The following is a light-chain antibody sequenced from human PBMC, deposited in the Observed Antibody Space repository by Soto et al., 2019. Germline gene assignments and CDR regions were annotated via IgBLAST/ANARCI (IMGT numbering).Light chain of an antibody. J-gene: IGLJ2*01. CDR1: SSDVGKYNY. V-gene: IGLV2-14*01. CDR3: SSYTGSSINTVV. Sequence: QSAPTQPASVSGSPGQSITISCTGTSSDVGKYNYVSWYQQHPAKAPKLMIFEVSNRPSGVSNRFSGSKSGNTASLTISGLQAEDEAEYYCSSYTGSSINTVVFGGGTKLTVL. CDR2: EVS.